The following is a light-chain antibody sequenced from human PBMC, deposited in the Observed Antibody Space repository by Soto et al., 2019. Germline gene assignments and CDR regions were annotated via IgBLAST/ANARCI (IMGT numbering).Light chain of an antibody. J-gene: IGLJ1*01. V-gene: IGLV2-23*02. Sequence: QSVLTQPASGSGSPGQSITVSCTGTSSDVGSYNLVSWYQQHPGKAPKLMIYEVSKRPSGVSNRFSGSKSGNTASLTISGLQAEDEADYYCCSYAGSSPPFVFGTGTKVTVL. CDR1: SSDVGSYNL. CDR3: CSYAGSSPPFV. CDR2: EVS.